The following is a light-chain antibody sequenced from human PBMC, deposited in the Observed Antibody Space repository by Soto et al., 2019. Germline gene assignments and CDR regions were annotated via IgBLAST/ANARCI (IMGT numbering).Light chain of an antibody. J-gene: IGKJ5*01. CDR2: AAS. CDR3: QQFNSYVIT. Sequence: AIQLTQSPSSLSASVGDRVTITCRASQDITSALAWYQQKPGKAPNLLIYAASSLKSGVPSRFSGSGSGTDFTITISSLQPEDFATYYCQQFNSYVITFGQGTRLETK. CDR1: QDITSA. V-gene: IGKV1-13*02.